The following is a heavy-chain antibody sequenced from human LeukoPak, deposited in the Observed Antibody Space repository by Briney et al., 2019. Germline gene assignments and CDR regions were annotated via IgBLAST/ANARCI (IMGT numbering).Heavy chain of an antibody. CDR2: ISAYNGNT. CDR1: GPTFTSYY. CDR3: ARDHAQYSSSWGWDY. D-gene: IGHD6-13*01. Sequence: GASVKVSCKAFGPTFTSYYFHWVRQAPGQGLEWMGWISAYNGNTNYAQKLQGRVTMTTDTSTSTAYMELRSLRSDDTAVYYCARDHAQYSSSWGWDYWGQGTLVTVSS. J-gene: IGHJ4*02. V-gene: IGHV1-18*04.